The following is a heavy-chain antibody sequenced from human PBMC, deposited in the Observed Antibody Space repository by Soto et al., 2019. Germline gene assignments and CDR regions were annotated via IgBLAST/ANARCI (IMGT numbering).Heavy chain of an antibody. CDR1: GFSLSTSGVG. CDR3: AHKGYGDYPIDY. CDR2: IYWDDNK. J-gene: IGHJ4*02. V-gene: IGHV2-5*02. Sequence: QITLKESGPTLVKPTQTLTLTCTFSGFSLSTSGVGVGWIRQPPGKALEWLAVIYWDDNKHYTPSLKSRHTIPTDTSKNQVVLTMTNMDPVDTATYYCAHKGYGDYPIDYWGQGTLVTVSS. D-gene: IGHD4-17*01.